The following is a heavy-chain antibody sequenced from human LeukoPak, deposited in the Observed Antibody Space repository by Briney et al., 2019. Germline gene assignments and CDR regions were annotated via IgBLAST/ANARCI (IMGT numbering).Heavy chain of an antibody. J-gene: IGHJ4*02. CDR2: INHSGST. V-gene: IGHV4-34*01. CDR3: ARGSIVVVRRFCAFDD. Sequence: SETLSLTCAVSGGSFSGYYWSWIRQPPGKGLEWIGEINHSGSTNYNPSLKSRVTISVGTSKTQVSLKLSSVTAADTAVYYGARGSIVVVRRFCAFDDWGQGTLVTVSS. D-gene: IGHD2-15*01. CDR1: GGSFSGYY.